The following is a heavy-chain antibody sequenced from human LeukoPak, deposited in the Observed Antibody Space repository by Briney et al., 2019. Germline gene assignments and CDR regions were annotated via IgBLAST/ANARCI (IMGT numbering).Heavy chain of an antibody. V-gene: IGHV4-39*01. J-gene: IGHJ4*02. CDR2: IYYSGST. Sequence: PSETLSLTCTASGGSISGSYYYWGWIRQPPGKGLEWIGTIYYSGSTFYNPSLESRVTMSVDTSKNQSSLKLSSVTAADTAVYYCARGLGYSSGWYDYWGQGTLVTVSS. CDR3: ARGLGYSSGWYDY. CDR1: GGSISGSYYY. D-gene: IGHD6-19*01.